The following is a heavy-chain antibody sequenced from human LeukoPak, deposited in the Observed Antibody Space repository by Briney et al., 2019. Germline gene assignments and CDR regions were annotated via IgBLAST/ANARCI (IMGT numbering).Heavy chain of an antibody. CDR2: INPSGGST. D-gene: IGHD4-23*01. CDR3: ARVTGAGIQPHGGNPYDAFDI. J-gene: IGHJ3*02. Sequence: GASVKVSCKASGYTFTGYYMHWVRQAPGQGLEWMGIINPSGGSTSYAQKFQGRVTMTRDTSTSTVYMELSSLRSEDTAVYYCARVTGAGIQPHGGNPYDAFDIWGQGTMVTVSS. CDR1: GYTFTGYY. V-gene: IGHV1-46*01.